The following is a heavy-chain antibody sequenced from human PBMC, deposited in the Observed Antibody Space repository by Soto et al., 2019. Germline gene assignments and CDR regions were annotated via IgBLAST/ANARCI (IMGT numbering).Heavy chain of an antibody. J-gene: IGHJ4*02. CDR2: IYHSGST. CDR1: GGSISSGGYS. CDR3: ARAGGLGAVAADY. D-gene: IGHD6-19*01. Sequence: QLQLQESGSGLVKPSQTLSLTCAVSGGSISSGGYSWSWIRQPPGKGLEWIGYIYHSGSTYYNPALRSRVTLSVARSKHQCSLKLSSMTAADTAVYYCARAGGLGAVAADYWGQGTLVTVSS. V-gene: IGHV4-30-2*01.